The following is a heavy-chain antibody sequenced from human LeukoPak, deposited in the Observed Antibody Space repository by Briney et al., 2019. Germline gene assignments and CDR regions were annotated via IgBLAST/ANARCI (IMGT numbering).Heavy chain of an antibody. D-gene: IGHD1-7*01. V-gene: IGHV6-1*01. CDR2: TYYRSKWFN. J-gene: IGHJ4*02. CDR3: ARDLHELELYYFDS. CDR1: GDTVSSNSAA. Sequence: SQTLSLTCDISGDTVSSNSAAWSWIRQSPSRGLEWLGRTYYRSKWFNDYAMSVKGRMTINPDTSKNQFSLQLNSVTPEDTAVYYCARDLHELELYYFDSWGQGTLVTVFS.